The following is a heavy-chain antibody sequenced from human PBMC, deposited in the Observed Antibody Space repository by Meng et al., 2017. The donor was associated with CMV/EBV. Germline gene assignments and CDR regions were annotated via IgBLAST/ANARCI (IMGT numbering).Heavy chain of an antibody. CDR1: GGSFSGYY. CDR2: INHSGST. D-gene: IGHD3-3*01. CDR3: ARGPRGLLRFLEWSQSYFQH. Sequence: SETLSLTCAVYGGSFSGYYWSWIRQPPGKGLEWIGEINHSGSTNYNPSLKSRVTISVDTSKNQFSLKLSSVTAADTAVYYCARGPRGLLRFLEWSQSYFQHWGQDTLVTVSS. V-gene: IGHV4-34*01. J-gene: IGHJ1*01.